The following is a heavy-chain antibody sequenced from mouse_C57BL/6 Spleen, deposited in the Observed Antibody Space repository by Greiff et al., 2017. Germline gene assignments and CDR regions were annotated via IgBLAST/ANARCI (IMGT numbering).Heavy chain of an antibody. CDR3: ARYYYGSGDY. J-gene: IGHJ2*01. CDR1: GFTFTDYY. V-gene: IGHV7-3*01. CDR2: IRNKANGYTT. Sequence: EVKLVESGGGLVQPGGSLSLSCAASGFTFTDYYMSWVRQPPGKALEWLGFIRNKANGYTTEYSASVKGRFTISRDNSQSILYLQMNALRAEDSATYYYARYYYGSGDYWGQGTTLTVSS. D-gene: IGHD1-1*01.